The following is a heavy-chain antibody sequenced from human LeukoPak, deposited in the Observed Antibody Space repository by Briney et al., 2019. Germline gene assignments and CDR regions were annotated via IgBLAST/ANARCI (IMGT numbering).Heavy chain of an antibody. J-gene: IGHJ5*02. CDR2: IYTSGST. CDR3: ARTTVVVPAAMVWFDP. CDR1: GGSISSYY. D-gene: IGHD2-2*01. V-gene: IGHV4-4*07. Sequence: SETLSLTCTVSGGSISSYYWSWIRQPAGKGLEWIGRIYTSGSTNYNPSLKSRVTMSVDTSKNQFSLKLSSVTAADTAVYYCARTTVVVPAAMVWFDPWGQGTLVTVSS.